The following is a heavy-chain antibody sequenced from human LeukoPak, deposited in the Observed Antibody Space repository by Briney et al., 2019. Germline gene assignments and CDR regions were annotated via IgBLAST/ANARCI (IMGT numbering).Heavy chain of an antibody. V-gene: IGHV4-59*01. Sequence: SETLSLTCTVSGGSISSYYWSWIRQPPGKGLEWIGYIYYSGSTNDNPSLKSRVTISVDTSKNQFSLKLSSVTAADTAVYYCASRPPDIVVVPAAKYGMDVWGQGTTVTVSS. CDR3: ASRPPDIVVVPAAKYGMDV. D-gene: IGHD2-2*01. CDR2: IYYSGST. CDR1: GGSISSYY. J-gene: IGHJ6*02.